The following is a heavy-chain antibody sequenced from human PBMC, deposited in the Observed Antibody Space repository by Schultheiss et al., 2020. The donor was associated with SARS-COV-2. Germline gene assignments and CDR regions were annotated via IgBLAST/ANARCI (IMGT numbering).Heavy chain of an antibody. CDR3: ARGAAMDY. Sequence: SQTLSLTCVISGDSVSSNTVAWNWIRQSSSRGLEWLGRTYHRSKWYNDYAVSLKGRIIINPDTSKNQFSLQLTSVTPEDTAVYYCARGAAMDYWGQGTLVTVSS. CDR2: TYHRSKWYN. J-gene: IGHJ4*02. V-gene: IGHV6-1*01. CDR1: GDSVSSNTVA. D-gene: IGHD5-18*01.